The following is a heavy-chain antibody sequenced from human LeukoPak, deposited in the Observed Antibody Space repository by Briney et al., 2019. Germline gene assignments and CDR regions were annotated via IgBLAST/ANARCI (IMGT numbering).Heavy chain of an antibody. D-gene: IGHD6-13*01. Sequence: PGGSLRLSCAASGFTFSSYSMNWVRQAPGKGLEWVSSISSSSSYIYYADSVKGRFTISRDNSKNTLYLQMNSLRAEDTAVYYCARDAYSSSWADYWGQGTLVTVSS. V-gene: IGHV3-21*01. CDR1: GFTFSSYS. CDR2: ISSSSSYI. J-gene: IGHJ4*02. CDR3: ARDAYSSSWADY.